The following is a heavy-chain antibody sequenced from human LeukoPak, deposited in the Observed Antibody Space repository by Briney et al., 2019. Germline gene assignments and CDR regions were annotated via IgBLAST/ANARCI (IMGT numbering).Heavy chain of an antibody. CDR3: AVHLPGDYLDP. V-gene: IGHV1-8*01. CDR1: GYTFTVYD. Sequence: ASVKVSCKASGYTFTVYDINWVRQAAGQGLEWMGWMNPDSGNTDFAQKFQGRVTMTRNTSISTAYMELSSLTSEDTAVYYCAVHLPGDYLDPWGQGTLVTVSS. D-gene: IGHD4-17*01. J-gene: IGHJ5*02. CDR2: MNPDSGNT.